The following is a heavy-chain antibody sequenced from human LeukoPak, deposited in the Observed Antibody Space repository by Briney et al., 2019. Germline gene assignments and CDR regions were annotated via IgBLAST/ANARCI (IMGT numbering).Heavy chain of an antibody. CDR3: AVHLPGDYLDP. V-gene: IGHV1-8*01. CDR1: GYTFTVYD. Sequence: ASVKVSCKASGYTFTVYDINWVRQAAGQGLEWMGWMNPDSGNTDFAQKFQGRVTMTRNTSISTAYMELSSLTSEDTAVYYCAVHLPGDYLDPWGQGTLVTVSS. D-gene: IGHD4-17*01. J-gene: IGHJ5*02. CDR2: MNPDSGNT.